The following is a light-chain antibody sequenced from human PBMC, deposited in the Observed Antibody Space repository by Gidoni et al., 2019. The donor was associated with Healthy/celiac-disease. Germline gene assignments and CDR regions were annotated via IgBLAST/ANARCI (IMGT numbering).Light chain of an antibody. V-gene: IGKV1-9*01. CDR1: QGISSY. J-gene: IGKJ3*01. Sequence: DMQLTQSPSSLSASVGARVTITCWASQGISSYLAWYQQQPGKAPKLLIYAASTLQSGVPSRFSGSGSGTEFTLTISSLQPEDFATYYCQQLNSYPRFTFGPGTKVDIK. CDR3: QQLNSYPRFT. CDR2: AAS.